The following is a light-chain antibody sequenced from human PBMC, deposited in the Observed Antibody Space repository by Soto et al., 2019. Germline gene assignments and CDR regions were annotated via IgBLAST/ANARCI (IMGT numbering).Light chain of an antibody. J-gene: IGKJ1*01. CDR1: QSVRSN. Sequence: EIVMTQSPATLSVSPAERATLSCRASQSVRSNLAWYQQKPGQAPRLLLYGASSRATGIPDRFSGSGSGTDFTLTISSLEPEDFAVYYCQQYSSSPTWAFGQGTKVDIK. CDR3: QQYSSSPTWA. V-gene: IGKV3D-15*01. CDR2: GAS.